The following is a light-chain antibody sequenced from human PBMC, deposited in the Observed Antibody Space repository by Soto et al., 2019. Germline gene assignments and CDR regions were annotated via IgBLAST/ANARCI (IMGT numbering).Light chain of an antibody. CDR3: QQYSNWPPIT. V-gene: IGKV3-11*01. J-gene: IGKJ5*01. Sequence: EIVLTQSPATLSLSPGERSTLSCMASQSVSSYLAWYQQKPGQAPRLLIYDASNRATGIPARFSGSGSGTDFTLTISSLEPEDFAVYYCQQYSNWPPITFGQGTRLDIK. CDR2: DAS. CDR1: QSVSSY.